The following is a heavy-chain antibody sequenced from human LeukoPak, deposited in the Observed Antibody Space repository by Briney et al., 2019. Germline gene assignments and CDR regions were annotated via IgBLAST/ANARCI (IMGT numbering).Heavy chain of an antibody. CDR2: IYYSGST. V-gene: IGHV4-59*11. Sequence: SETLSLTCTVSGGSISSHYWSWIRQPPGKGLEWIGYIYYSGSTNYNPSLKSRVTISVDTSKNQFSLKLSSVTAADTAVYYCARGARYYYYMDVWGEGTTVTVSS. CDR3: ARGARYYYYMDV. J-gene: IGHJ6*03. CDR1: GGSISSHY.